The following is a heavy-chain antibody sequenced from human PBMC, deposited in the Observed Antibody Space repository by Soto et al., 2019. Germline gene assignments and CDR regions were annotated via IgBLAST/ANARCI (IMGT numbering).Heavy chain of an antibody. Sequence: QVQLVESGGGVVLPGRSLRLSCAAAGFSFGNYGMHWVRQAPGEGLEGVALISHDAKKGYYADSVQGRFTISRDNSKRILYLQMNSLRPEDSGIYSCVNAERSSGWAGDFWGQGTLVTVS. CDR1: GFSFGNYG. D-gene: IGHD6-19*01. CDR2: ISHDAKKG. CDR3: VNAERSSGWAGDF. J-gene: IGHJ4*02. V-gene: IGHV3-30*03.